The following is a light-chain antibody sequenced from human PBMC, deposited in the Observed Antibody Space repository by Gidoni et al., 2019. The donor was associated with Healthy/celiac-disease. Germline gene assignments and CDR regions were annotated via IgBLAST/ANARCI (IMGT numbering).Light chain of an antibody. CDR3: QQYDNLPRT. CDR2: DAS. CDR1: QDISNY. V-gene: IGKV1-33*01. J-gene: IGKJ5*01. Sequence: DIQMTQSPSSLSASVGDRVTITCQASQDISNYLTWYQQKPGKAPKLLIYDASTLETGVPSRFSGSGSGTDFTFTISSLQPEDIATYYCQQYDNLPRTFGQGTRLEIK.